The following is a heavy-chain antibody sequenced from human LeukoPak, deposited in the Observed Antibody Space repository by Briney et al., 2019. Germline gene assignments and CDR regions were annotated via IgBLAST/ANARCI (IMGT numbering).Heavy chain of an antibody. CDR2: IKQDESET. CDR1: GFTFSRSW. D-gene: IGHD6-19*01. CDR3: ARISTAVAGADY. V-gene: IGHV3-7*01. Sequence: PGGSLRLSCGAFGFTFSRSWMGWVRQAPGKGLEWVANIKQDESETYYVDSVKGRFTVSRDNTKNSLYLQMDSLRAEDTAVYYCARISTAVAGADYWGQGTLVTVSS. J-gene: IGHJ4*02.